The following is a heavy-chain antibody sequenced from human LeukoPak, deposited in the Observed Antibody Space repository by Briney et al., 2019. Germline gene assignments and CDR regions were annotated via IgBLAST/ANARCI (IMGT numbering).Heavy chain of an antibody. D-gene: IGHD2-2*01. CDR2: IYYSGSA. CDR3: ATGLYCGTTNCPIL. J-gene: IGHJ4*02. Sequence: SQTLSLTCTVSGGSISSAGYYWSWIRQHPGRGLESIGYIYYSGSAYYSPSLKSRLTISVDTSKNQLSLKLSSVTAADTAVYYCATGLYCGTTNCPILWGQGTLVTVYS. CDR1: GGSISSAGYY. V-gene: IGHV4-31*03.